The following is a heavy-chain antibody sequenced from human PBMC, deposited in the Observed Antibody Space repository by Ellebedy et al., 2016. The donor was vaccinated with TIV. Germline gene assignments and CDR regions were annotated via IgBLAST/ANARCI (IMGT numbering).Heavy chain of an antibody. CDR1: GYTFISNY. Sequence: AASVKVSCKASGYTFISNYMHWVRQAPGQGLEWMGMINPFDGSTTYAQEFQGRINMTRDTSTSTVYMELSSMRSEDTAVYFCSRDVVLMVYPIPPNPGYFDFWGQGTLVTVSS. CDR3: SRDVVLMVYPIPPNPGYFDF. D-gene: IGHD2-8*01. V-gene: IGHV1-46*01. CDR2: INPFDGST. J-gene: IGHJ4*02.